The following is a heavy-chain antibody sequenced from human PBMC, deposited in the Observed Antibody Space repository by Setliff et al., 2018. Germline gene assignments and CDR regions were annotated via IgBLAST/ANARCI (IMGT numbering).Heavy chain of an antibody. V-gene: IGHV4-4*07. D-gene: IGHD3-3*01. CDR1: NGSISTYY. CDR2: IYTSWSN. CDR3: ARATGFLYIDV. J-gene: IGHJ6*04. Sequence: SETLSLTCTVSNGSISTYYWSWIRQPAGKGPEWIGHIYTSWSNKYNPSLKSRVTMSLDTSKNQFSLKLSSVTAADTAVYYCARATGFLYIDVWGKGTTVTVSS.